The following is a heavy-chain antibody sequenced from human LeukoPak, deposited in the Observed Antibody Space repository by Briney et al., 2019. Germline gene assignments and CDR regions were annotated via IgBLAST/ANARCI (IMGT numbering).Heavy chain of an antibody. CDR2: IYYSGST. CDR1: GGSTSSGGYY. Sequence: SQTLSPTSTVPGGSTSSGGYYWSWIRQHPGKGLEWIGYIYYSGSTYYNPSLKSRVTISVDTSKNQFSLKLSSVTAADAAVYYCARRFGDYLWDYWGQGTLVTVSS. V-gene: IGHV4-31*03. J-gene: IGHJ4*02. D-gene: IGHD4-17*01. CDR3: ARRFGDYLWDY.